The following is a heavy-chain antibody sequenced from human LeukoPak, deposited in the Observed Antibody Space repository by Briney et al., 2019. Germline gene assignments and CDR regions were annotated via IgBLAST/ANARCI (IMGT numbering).Heavy chain of an antibody. J-gene: IGHJ5*02. D-gene: IGHD5-24*01. CDR1: GFTFSNYW. Sequence: GGSLRLSCAASGFTFSNYWMIWVRQAPGKGLEWVGNIKQDGSEKRYADSVRGRFTISRDNAQTSLYLQMDSLRAEDTAVYYCARASDPWLQLTWGQGTLVTVSS. CDR2: IKQDGSEK. CDR3: ARASDPWLQLT. V-gene: IGHV3-7*05.